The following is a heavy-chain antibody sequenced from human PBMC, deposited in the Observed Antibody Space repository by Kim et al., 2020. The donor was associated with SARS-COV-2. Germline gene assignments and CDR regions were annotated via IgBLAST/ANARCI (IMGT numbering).Heavy chain of an antibody. J-gene: IGHJ4*02. Sequence: YSPAFQGQVTISADKSISTAYLQWSSPKAADTAMYYCARHGYSSGWYSDYWGQGTLVTVSS. CDR3: ARHGYSSGWYSDY. D-gene: IGHD6-19*01. V-gene: IGHV5-51*01.